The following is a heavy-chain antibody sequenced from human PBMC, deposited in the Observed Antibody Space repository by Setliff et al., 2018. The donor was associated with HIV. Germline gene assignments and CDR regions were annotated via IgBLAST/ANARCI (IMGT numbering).Heavy chain of an antibody. J-gene: IGHJ3*01. CDR3: TRGPGGTVPKPLEAFDV. CDR1: GATIHYHY. Sequence: SETLSLTCSISGATIHYHYWSWIRQPPEKGLEWIGYVDYSGDTEYNPSLQSRATISRDPSKSQVSLNLNSATAADTAVYYCTRGPGGTVPKPLEAFDVWGRGAVVTVSS. CDR2: VDYSGDT. D-gene: IGHD1-7*01. V-gene: IGHV4-59*11.